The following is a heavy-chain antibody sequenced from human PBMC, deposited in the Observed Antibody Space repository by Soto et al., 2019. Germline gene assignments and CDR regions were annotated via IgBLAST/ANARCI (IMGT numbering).Heavy chain of an antibody. Sequence: LRLSCAVSGFYFNNYGINWVRQAPGKGLEWVSSVSKSDYTYYSDSVKGRFTISRDNAKNSVSLQMNSLRAEDTAVYYCAREDSIIIPAVSDFWGQGTLVTVSS. J-gene: IGHJ4*02. D-gene: IGHD2-2*01. CDR3: AREDSIIIPAVSDF. CDR1: GFYFNNYG. V-gene: IGHV3-21*01. CDR2: VSKSDYT.